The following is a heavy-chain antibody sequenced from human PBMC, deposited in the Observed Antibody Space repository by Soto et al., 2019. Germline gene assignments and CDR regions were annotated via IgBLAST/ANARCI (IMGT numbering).Heavy chain of an antibody. J-gene: IGHJ4*02. CDR2: IIPILGIA. CDR1: GGTFGSYT. V-gene: IGHV1-69*04. Sequence: GASVKVSCKASGGTFGSYTISWVRQAPGQGLEWMGRIIPILGIANYAQKFQGRVTITADKSTSTAYMELSSLRSEDTAVYYCARDLCPGGMATAFLSYWGQGTTVTVS. D-gene: IGHD5-12*01. CDR3: ARDLCPGGMATAFLSY.